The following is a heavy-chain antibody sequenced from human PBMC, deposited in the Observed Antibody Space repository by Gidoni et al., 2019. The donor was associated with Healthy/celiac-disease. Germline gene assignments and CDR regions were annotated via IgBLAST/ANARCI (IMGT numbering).Heavy chain of an antibody. D-gene: IGHD1-26*01. Sequence: QVQLVQSGAEVKKPGASVKVSCKASGYTFPSYDINWVRQATGQGLEWMGWMNPNSGNTGYAQKFQGRVTMTRNTSISTAYMELSSLRSEDTAVYYCARTPVGGIYYYYYGMDVWGQGTTVTVSS. CDR1: GYTFPSYD. V-gene: IGHV1-8*01. J-gene: IGHJ6*02. CDR2: MNPNSGNT. CDR3: ARTPVGGIYYYYYGMDV.